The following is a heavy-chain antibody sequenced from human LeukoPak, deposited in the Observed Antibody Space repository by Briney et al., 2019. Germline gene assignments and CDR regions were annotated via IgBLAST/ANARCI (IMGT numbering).Heavy chain of an antibody. V-gene: IGHV3-23*01. CDR2: VSGSDGSR. CDR3: ARGYGDDGIDFYYMDV. J-gene: IGHJ6*03. Sequence: PGGSLRLSCAASGFSFNNNAMNWVRQAPGKGLEWVSIVSGSDGSRHYADSVKGRFTISRDNAKNSLYLQMNSLRVEDTAVYYCARGYGDDGIDFYYMDVWGKGTTVTVSS. CDR1: GFSFNNNA. D-gene: IGHD4-17*01.